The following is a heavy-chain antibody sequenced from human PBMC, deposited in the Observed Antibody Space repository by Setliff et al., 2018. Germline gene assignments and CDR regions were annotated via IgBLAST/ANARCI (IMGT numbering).Heavy chain of an antibody. CDR3: ARMSGFQYMDV. CDR1: GASLSSGTYY. CDR2: IYYRGDT. Sequence: PSETLSLTCTVSGASLSSGTYYWGWIRQPPGKGLEWIGRIYYRGDTYYNPSLKSRVTISLDTSNNQFSLSLRSVTAADTAVYYCARMSGFQYMDVWGKGTTVTVSS. J-gene: IGHJ6*03. D-gene: IGHD3-3*01. V-gene: IGHV4-39*07.